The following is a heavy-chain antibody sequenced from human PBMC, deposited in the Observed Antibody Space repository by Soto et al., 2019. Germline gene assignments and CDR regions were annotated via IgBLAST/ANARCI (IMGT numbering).Heavy chain of an antibody. J-gene: IGHJ6*02. V-gene: IGHV3-74*01. CDR3: ARSGGDYNYYYDMDV. Sequence: PXGSLKLSCAASGFTYNTYWMNWVRQVPGKGLMWASRIYSDVSTARYADSVKGRFTISRDNAKNTVYLQMNSLRAEDTAVYYCARSGGDYNYYYDMDVWGQGTTVTVSS. CDR1: GFTYNTYW. D-gene: IGHD2-21*02. CDR2: IYSDVSTA.